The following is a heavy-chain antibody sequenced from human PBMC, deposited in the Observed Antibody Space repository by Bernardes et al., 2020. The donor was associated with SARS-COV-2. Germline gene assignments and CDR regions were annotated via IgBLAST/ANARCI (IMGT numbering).Heavy chain of an antibody. CDR2: INHSGST. D-gene: IGHD4-17*01. CDR3: ARGLFQNDYSDYTPDY. Sequence: SETLSLTCAVYGGSFSGYYWSWIRQPPGKGREWIGEINHSGSTNYNRSLKSRVTISVDTSKNQFSLKLSSVTAADTAVYYCARGLFQNDYSDYTPDYWGQGTLVTVSS. J-gene: IGHJ4*02. V-gene: IGHV4-34*01. CDR1: GGSFSGYY.